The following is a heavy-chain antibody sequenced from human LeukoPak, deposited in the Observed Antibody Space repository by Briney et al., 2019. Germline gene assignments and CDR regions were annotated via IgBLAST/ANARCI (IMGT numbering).Heavy chain of an antibody. D-gene: IGHD3-22*01. V-gene: IGHV4-59*08. CDR2: IYYSGST. CDR1: GGSISSYY. CDR3: VAYDSSGYYFDY. J-gene: IGHJ4*02. Sequence: SETLSLTRTVSGGSISSYYWSWIRQPPGKGLEWIGYIYYSGSTNYNPSLKSRVTISVDTSKNQFSLKLSSVTAADTAVYYCVAYDSSGYYFDYWGQGTLVTVSS.